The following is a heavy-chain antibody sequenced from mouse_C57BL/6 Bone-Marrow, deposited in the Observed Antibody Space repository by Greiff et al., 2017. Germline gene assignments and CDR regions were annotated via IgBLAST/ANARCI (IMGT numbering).Heavy chain of an antibody. CDR3: TCYGSGAY. V-gene: IGHV14-4*01. CDR2: IDPENGDT. CDR1: GFNIKDDY. J-gene: IGHJ3*01. D-gene: IGHD1-1*01. Sequence: VQLQQPGAELVRPGASVKLSCTASGFNIKDDYMHWVKQRPEQGLEWIGWIDPENGDTAYASKFQGKATITSDKTSNTAYLQLSTLTSEGTSVYCCTCYGSGAYWCRGTLVTVSA.